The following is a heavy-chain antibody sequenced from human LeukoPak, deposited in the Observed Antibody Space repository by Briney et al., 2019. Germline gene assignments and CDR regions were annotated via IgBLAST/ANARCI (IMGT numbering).Heavy chain of an antibody. V-gene: IGHV1-69*05. D-gene: IGHD2-2*01. CDR1: EGTFSSYA. J-gene: IGHJ4*02. Sequence: ASVKVSCKPSEGTFSSYAISWVRQAPGQGLEGMEGIIPIFGTANYAQKFQGRVTITTDESTSTAYMELSSLRSEDTAVYYCARPRSTSWGYYFDYWGQGTLVTVSS. CDR3: ARPRSTSWGYYFDY. CDR2: IIPIFGTA.